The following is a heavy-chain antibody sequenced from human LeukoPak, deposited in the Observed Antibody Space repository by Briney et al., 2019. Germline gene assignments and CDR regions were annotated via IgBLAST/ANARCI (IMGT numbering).Heavy chain of an antibody. Sequence: GRSLRLSCAASGFTFDDYAMHWVRQAPGKGLEWVSGISWNSGDVGYADSVKGRFTISRDNSKNTLYLQMNSLRAEDTAVYYCAKDLVPAAFDYWGQGTLVTVSS. J-gene: IGHJ4*02. CDR1: GFTFDDYA. V-gene: IGHV3-9*01. CDR3: AKDLVPAAFDY. CDR2: ISWNSGDV. D-gene: IGHD2-2*01.